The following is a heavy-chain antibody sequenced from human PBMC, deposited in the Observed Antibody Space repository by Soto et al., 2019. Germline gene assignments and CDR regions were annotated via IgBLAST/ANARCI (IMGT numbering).Heavy chain of an antibody. D-gene: IGHD3-22*01. Sequence: PSETLSLTCTVSGGSISSSSYYWGWIRQPPGKGLEWIGSIYYSGSTYYNPSLKSRVTISVDTSKNHFSLKLSSVTAADTAVYYRARHYPRHYYDSSGYYWRRDTPLRPFDYWGQGTLVTVSS. CDR1: GGSISSSSYY. J-gene: IGHJ4*02. CDR3: ARHYPRHYYDSSGYYWRRDTPLRPFDY. CDR2: IYYSGST. V-gene: IGHV4-39*01.